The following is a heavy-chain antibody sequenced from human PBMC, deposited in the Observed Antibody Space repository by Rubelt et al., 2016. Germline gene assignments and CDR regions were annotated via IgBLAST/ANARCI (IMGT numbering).Heavy chain of an antibody. CDR2: IYSGGST. CDR3: ARDRGIAAGVDY. CDR1: SSNY. V-gene: IGHV3-66*01. Sequence: SSNYMSWVRQAPGKGLEWVSVIYSGGSTYYADSVKGRFTISRDNSKNTLYLQMNSLRAEDTAVYYCARDRGIAAGVDYWGQGTLVTVSS. D-gene: IGHD6-13*01. J-gene: IGHJ4*02.